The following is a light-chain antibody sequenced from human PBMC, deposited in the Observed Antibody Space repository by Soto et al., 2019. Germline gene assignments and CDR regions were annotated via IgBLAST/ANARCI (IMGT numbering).Light chain of an antibody. J-gene: IGLJ1*01. Sequence: QSALTQPPSASGSPGQSVTISCTGTSSDVGGYQYVSWYQQYPGKAPKLMIYAVNKRPSGVPDRFSGSRSGNTASLTVSGLQAEDEADYYCSSYAGSNNYVLGTVTKVTV. CDR1: SSDVGGYQY. CDR3: SSYAGSNNYV. V-gene: IGLV2-8*01. CDR2: AVN.